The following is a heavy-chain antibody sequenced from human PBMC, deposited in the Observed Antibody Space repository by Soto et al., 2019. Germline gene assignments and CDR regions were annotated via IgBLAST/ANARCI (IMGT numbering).Heavy chain of an antibody. D-gene: IGHD2-15*01. Sequence: QVQLQQWGAGLLKPSETLSLTCAVYGGSFSGYYWIWIRQSPVKGLECIGEINHSGSTNYNPSLKSRVTVSVHTSKNQFSLKLSSVTAADTAVYYCARGGRKRLSCPLGYWGQGTLVTVSS. J-gene: IGHJ4*02. CDR1: GGSFSGYY. V-gene: IGHV4-34*01. CDR3: ARGGRKRLSCPLGY. CDR2: INHSGST.